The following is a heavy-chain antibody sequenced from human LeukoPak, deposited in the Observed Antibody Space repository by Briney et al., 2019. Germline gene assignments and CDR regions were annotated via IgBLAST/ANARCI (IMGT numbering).Heavy chain of an antibody. CDR2: ISYSGRT. Sequence: SETLSLTCTVSGGSTSSSSFYWGWIRQPPGKGLECIGRISYSGRTYYNPSLQSRVTISVDTSKNQFSLRLSSVTAADTAVYYRARAAMAQGAFDIWGQGTMVTVS. D-gene: IGHD5-18*01. CDR3: ARAAMAQGAFDI. J-gene: IGHJ3*02. CDR1: GGSTSSSSFY. V-gene: IGHV4-39*01.